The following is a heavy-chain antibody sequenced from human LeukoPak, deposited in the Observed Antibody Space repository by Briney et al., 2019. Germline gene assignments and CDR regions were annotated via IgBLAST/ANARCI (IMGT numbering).Heavy chain of an antibody. V-gene: IGHV3-66*02. CDR3: ARDGAGYSFDY. D-gene: IGHD3-22*01. J-gene: IGHJ4*02. Sequence: GSLRLSCAASGFTVSSNYMSWVRQAPGKGLEWVSVIYSGGSTYYADSVKGRFTISRDNSKNTLYLQMNSLRAEDTAVYYCARDGAGYSFDYWGQGTLVTVSS. CDR2: IYSGGST. CDR1: GFTVSSNY.